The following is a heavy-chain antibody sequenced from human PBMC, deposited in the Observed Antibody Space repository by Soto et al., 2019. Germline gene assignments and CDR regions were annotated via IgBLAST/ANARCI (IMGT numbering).Heavy chain of an antibody. CDR3: AKGRSSMIVVVMDY. J-gene: IGHJ4*02. Sequence: SLRLSCLASVFNFDDSAMNWVRQVPGKGLEWVSGITWNSGHILYADSVKGRFTISRDNAKKSLYLELNSLRPEDTALYYCAKGRSSMIVVVMDYWGQGTPVTAS. CDR1: VFNFDDSA. V-gene: IGHV3-9*01. CDR2: ITWNSGHI. D-gene: IGHD3-22*01.